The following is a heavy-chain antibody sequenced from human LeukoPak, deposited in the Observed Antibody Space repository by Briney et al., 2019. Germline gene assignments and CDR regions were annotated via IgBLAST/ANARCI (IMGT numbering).Heavy chain of an antibody. V-gene: IGHV1-2*02. D-gene: IGHD3-22*01. CDR1: GYTFTGYY. J-gene: IGHJ3*02. CDR3: AQIYYYDSSGYYQNDAFDI. Sequence: ASVKVSCKASGYTFTGYYMHWVRQAPGQGLEWMGWINPNSGGTNYAQKFQGRVTMTRDTSISTAYMELSGLRSDDTAVYYCAQIYYYDSSGYYQNDAFDIWGLGTMVTVSS. CDR2: INPNSGGT.